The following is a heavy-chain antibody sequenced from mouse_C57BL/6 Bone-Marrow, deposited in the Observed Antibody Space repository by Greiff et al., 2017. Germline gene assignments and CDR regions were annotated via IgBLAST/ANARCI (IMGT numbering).Heavy chain of an antibody. CDR2: INPSTGGT. D-gene: IGHD2-4*01. V-gene: IGHV1-42*01. CDR3: ARFPIYYDNYWYFEV. J-gene: IGHJ1*03. Sequence: EVQLQQSGPELVKPGASVKISCKASGYSFTGYYMNWVKQSPEKSLEWIGEINPSTGGTTYNQKFTAKSTLTVDKSSSTAYMQLKSLTSEDSAVYSCARFPIYYDNYWYFEVWGTGTTVTVSS. CDR1: GYSFTGYY.